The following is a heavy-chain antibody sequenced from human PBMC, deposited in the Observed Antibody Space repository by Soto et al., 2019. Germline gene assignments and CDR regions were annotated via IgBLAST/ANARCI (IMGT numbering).Heavy chain of an antibody. D-gene: IGHD3-10*01. CDR1: GDSVSSNSAA. CDR2: TDYRAKWNK. Sequence: KQSQTLSLTCAISGDSVSSNSAAWNWIRQSPSRGLEWLGRTDYRAKWNKYYAVSVKRLITIKPDTSKNQFSLQLNSVTPEDTAVYYCARDPGAARSDAFDIWGQGTMVTVSS. CDR3: ARDPGAARSDAFDI. V-gene: IGHV6-1*01. J-gene: IGHJ3*02.